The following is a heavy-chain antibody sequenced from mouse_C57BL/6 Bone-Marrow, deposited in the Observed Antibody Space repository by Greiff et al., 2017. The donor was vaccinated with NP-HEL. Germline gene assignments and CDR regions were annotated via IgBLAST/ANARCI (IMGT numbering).Heavy chain of an antibody. CDR1: GFTFSDYG. V-gene: IGHV5-17*01. J-gene: IGHJ2*01. CDR2: ISSGSSTI. Sequence: EVMLVDSGGGLVKPGGSLKLSCAASGFTFSDYGMHWVRQAPEKGLEWVAYISSGSSTIYYADTVKGRFTISRDNAKNTLFLQMTSLRSEDTAMYYCARHNWYFDYWGQGTTLTVSS. D-gene: IGHD4-1*01. CDR3: ARHNWYFDY.